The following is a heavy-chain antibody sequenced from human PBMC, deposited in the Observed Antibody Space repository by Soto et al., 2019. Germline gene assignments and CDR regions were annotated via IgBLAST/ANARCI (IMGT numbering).Heavy chain of an antibody. Sequence: ASVKVSCKASGDTFSSYAISWVRQAPGQGLEWMGGIIPIFGTANYAQKFQGRVTITADESTSTAYMELSSLRSEDTAVYYCARTREAAGFEAFDIWGQGTMVTVSS. V-gene: IGHV1-69*13. CDR2: IIPIFGTA. D-gene: IGHD6-13*01. CDR1: GDTFSSYA. CDR3: ARTREAAGFEAFDI. J-gene: IGHJ3*02.